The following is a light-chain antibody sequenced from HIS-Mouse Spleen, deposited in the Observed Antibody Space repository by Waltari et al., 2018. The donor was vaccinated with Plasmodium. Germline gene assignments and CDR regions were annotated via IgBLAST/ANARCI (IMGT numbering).Light chain of an antibody. Sequence: SSELTQDPAVSVALGQTVRITCQGDSLRRYYASWYQQKPGQAPVLVIYGKNNRPSGIPYRFSGSSSGNTASLTITGAQAEDEADYYCNSRDSSGNHLGVVFGGGTKLTVL. CDR3: NSRDSSGNHLGVV. J-gene: IGLJ2*01. CDR1: SLRRYY. V-gene: IGLV3-19*01. CDR2: GKN.